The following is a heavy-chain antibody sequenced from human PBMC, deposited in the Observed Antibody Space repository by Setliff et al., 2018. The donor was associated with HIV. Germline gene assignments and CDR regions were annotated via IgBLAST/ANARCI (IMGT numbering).Heavy chain of an antibody. D-gene: IGHD4-17*01. V-gene: IGHV5-51*01. CDR1: GYSFNTYW. CDR3: ARGADYRDV. CDR2: IYPGDSET. Sequence: GESLKISCKGSGYSFNTYWIGWVRQRPGKGLEWMGIIYPGDSETRYSPSFQGQVTISVDKSLRTAYLQWSSLKTSDTAFYFCARGADYRDVWGQGTLVTVS. J-gene: IGHJ4*02.